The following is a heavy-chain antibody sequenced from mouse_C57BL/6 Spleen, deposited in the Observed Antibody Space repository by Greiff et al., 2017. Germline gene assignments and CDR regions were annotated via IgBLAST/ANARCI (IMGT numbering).Heavy chain of an antibody. V-gene: IGHV10-1*01. CDR2: IRSKSNNYAT. CDR1: GFSFNTYA. J-gene: IGHJ2*01. CDR3: VSDYDDYFDY. Sequence: EVMLVESGGGLVQPKGSLKLSCAASGFSFNTYAMNWVRQAPGKGLEWVARIRSKSNNYATYYADSVKDRFTISRDDSESMLYLQMNNLKTEDTAMYYCVSDYDDYFDYWGQGTTLTVSS. D-gene: IGHD2-4*01.